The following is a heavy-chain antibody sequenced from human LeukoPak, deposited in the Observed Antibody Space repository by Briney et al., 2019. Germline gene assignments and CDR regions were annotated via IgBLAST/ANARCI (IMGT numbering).Heavy chain of an antibody. CDR3: ARASTVGTPIYY. Sequence: SETLSLTCTVSGGSISSNYWSRIRQPPGKGLEWIGYIYYSGSTNYNPSLKSRVTISVDTSKNQFSLKLSSVTAADTAVYYCARASTVGTPIYYWGQGTLVTVSS. J-gene: IGHJ4*02. CDR1: GGSISSNY. CDR2: IYYSGST. V-gene: IGHV4-59*01. D-gene: IGHD4-23*01.